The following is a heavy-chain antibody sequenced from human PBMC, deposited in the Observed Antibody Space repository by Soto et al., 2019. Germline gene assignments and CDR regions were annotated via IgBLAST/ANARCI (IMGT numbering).Heavy chain of an antibody. Sequence: SETLSLTCTVSGGSISSYYWSWIRQPPGKGLEWIGYIYYSGSTNYKPSLKSRVTISVDTSKNQFSLKLSSVTAADTAVYYCARAGSSGWGVFDYWGQGTLVTVSS. CDR2: IYYSGST. CDR3: ARAGSSGWGVFDY. V-gene: IGHV4-59*01. D-gene: IGHD6-19*01. J-gene: IGHJ4*02. CDR1: GGSISSYY.